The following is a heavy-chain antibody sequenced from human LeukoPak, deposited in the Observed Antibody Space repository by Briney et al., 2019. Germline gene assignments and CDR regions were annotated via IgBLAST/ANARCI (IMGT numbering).Heavy chain of an antibody. J-gene: IGHJ1*01. CDR3: ARMGYYYDSSGYWEYFQH. CDR2: IYTSGST. CDR1: GGSISSYY. V-gene: IGHV4-4*07. D-gene: IGHD3-22*01. Sequence: SETLSLTCAVSGGSISSYYWSWIRQPAGKGLEWIGRIYTSGSTNYNPSLKSRVTMSVDTSKNQFSLKLSSVTAADTAVYYCARMGYYYDSSGYWEYFQHWGQGTLVTVSS.